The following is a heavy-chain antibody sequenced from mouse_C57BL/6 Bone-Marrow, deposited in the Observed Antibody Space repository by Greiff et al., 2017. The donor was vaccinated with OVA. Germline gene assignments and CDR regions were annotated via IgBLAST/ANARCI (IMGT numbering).Heavy chain of an antibody. CDR2: INPNNGGT. CDR3: ASGYDGYYAWFAY. CDR1: GYTFTDYY. J-gene: IGHJ3*01. D-gene: IGHD2-3*01. Sequence: VQLQQSGPELVKPGASVKISCKASGYTFTDYYMNWVKQSHGKSLEWIGDINPNNGGTSYNQQFKGQATLTVDKSSSTAYMELRSLTSEDSAFYYCASGYDGYYAWFAYWGQGTLVTVSA. V-gene: IGHV1-26*01.